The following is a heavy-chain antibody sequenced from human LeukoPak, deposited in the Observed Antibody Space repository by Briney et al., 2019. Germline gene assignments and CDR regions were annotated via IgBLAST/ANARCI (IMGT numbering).Heavy chain of an antibody. CDR2: IRYDGSNK. D-gene: IGHD2-21*01. CDR3: AKAPVTTCSGAYCYPFDY. Sequence: GGSLRLSCAASGFTFSNFGMHWVRQAPGKGLEWVAFIRYDGSNKYYADSVKGRFTISRDNSKNTLYLQMNRLRAEDAAVYYCAKAPVTTCSGAYCYPFDYWGQGTLVTVSS. CDR1: GFTFSNFG. V-gene: IGHV3-30*02. J-gene: IGHJ4*02.